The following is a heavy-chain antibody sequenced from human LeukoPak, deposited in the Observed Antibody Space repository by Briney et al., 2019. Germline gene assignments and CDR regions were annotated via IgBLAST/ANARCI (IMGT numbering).Heavy chain of an antibody. CDR3: AKEPMLSSGWYADY. V-gene: IGHV3-23*01. J-gene: IGHJ4*02. D-gene: IGHD6-19*01. Sequence: GGSLRLSCAASGFTFSNYAMSWVRQAPGKGLEWVSPINGSGGSTYYADSVKGRFTIPRDNSKNTRYLQMNSLGPEDTAVYYCAKEPMLSSGWYADYGGGETRVTVPS. CDR2: INGSGGST. CDR1: GFTFSNYA.